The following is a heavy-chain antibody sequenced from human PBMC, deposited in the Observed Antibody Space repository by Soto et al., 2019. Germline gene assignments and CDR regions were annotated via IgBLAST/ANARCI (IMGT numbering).Heavy chain of an antibody. D-gene: IGHD5-12*01. CDR3: ARGRGYSYGLDP. V-gene: IGHV4-30-4*01. Sequence: QVQLQESGPGLVKPSQTLSLTCTVSGDSISSANNYWRWIRQPPGEGLEWIGFISYSGTTSYSPSLKSRLAISLDTSKNQFSLSLTSVTAADTAVYYCARGRGYSYGLDPWGQGTLVTVSS. J-gene: IGHJ5*02. CDR2: ISYSGTT. CDR1: GDSISSANNY.